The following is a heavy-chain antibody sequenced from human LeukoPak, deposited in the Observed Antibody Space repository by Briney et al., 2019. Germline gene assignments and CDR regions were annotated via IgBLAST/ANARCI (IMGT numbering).Heavy chain of an antibody. CDR1: GFTFSNYA. CDR3: ARGTIGPEY. V-gene: IGHV3-23*01. D-gene: IGHD1-1*01. Sequence: GGSLRLSCAASGFTFSNYAMTWVRQAPGKGLEWVSSVGTGGSAYYAESVKGRFTISRDNSKNTMYLQMNSLRAEDTAMYYCARGTIGPEYWGQGTLVTVSS. J-gene: IGHJ4*02. CDR2: VGTGGSA.